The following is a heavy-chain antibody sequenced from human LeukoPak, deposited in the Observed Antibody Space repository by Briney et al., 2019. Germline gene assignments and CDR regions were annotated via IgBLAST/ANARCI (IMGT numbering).Heavy chain of an antibody. D-gene: IGHD3-10*01. Sequence: PGGSLRLSCAASGFTFSSYSMNWVRQAPGKGLEWVSSISSSSSYIYYADSVKGRFTISRDNFKNTLYLQMNSLTAEDTAVYFCARAFQYGSGSYPYSLWGQGTLVTVSS. CDR3: ARAFQYGSGSYPYSL. V-gene: IGHV3-21*01. CDR1: GFTFSSYS. CDR2: ISSSSSYI. J-gene: IGHJ4*02.